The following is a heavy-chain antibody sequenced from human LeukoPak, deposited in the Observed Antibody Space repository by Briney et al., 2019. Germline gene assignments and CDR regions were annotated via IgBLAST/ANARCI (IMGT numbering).Heavy chain of an antibody. CDR2: MNPNSGNT. J-gene: IGHJ6*03. CDR3: ARGLGSTQWLVRYYYYYYYMDV. D-gene: IGHD6-19*01. CDR1: GYTFTSYD. Sequence: GASVKVSCKASGYTFTSYDINWVRQATGQGLEWMGWMNPNSGNTGYAQKFQGRVTMTRNTSISTAYMELSSLRSEDTAVYYCARGLGSTQWLVRYYYYYYYMDVWGKGTTVTVSS. V-gene: IGHV1-8*02.